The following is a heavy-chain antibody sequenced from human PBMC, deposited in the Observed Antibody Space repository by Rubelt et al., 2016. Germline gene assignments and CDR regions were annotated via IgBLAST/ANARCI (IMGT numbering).Heavy chain of an antibody. CDR2: VKQDGSKR. D-gene: IGHD4-23*01. J-gene: IGHJ4*02. Sequence: EVQLVESGGGLVQPGGSLRLSCEASEFTFSSFWMSWVRQAPGKGLEWVANVKQDGSKRYYVDSVKGRFTISRDNAKNSLYLQMDSLRADDTAVYYCASECLATVVGAFDYWGQGTLVTVSS. CDR3: ASECLATVVGAFDY. V-gene: IGHV3-7*01. CDR1: EFTFSSFW.